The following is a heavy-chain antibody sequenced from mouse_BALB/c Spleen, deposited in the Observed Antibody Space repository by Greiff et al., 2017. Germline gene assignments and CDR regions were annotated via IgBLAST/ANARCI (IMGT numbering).Heavy chain of an antibody. CDR3: AREDYDGYYEAY. J-gene: IGHJ2*01. D-gene: IGHD2-3*01. V-gene: IGHV1-14*01. CDR2: INPYNDGT. Sequence: EVKLMESGPELVKPGASVKMSCKASGYTFTSYVMHWVKQKPGQGLEWIGYINPYNDGTKYNEKFKGKATLTSDKSSSTAYMELSSLTSEDSAVYYCAREDYDGYYEAYWGQGTTLTVSS. CDR1: GYTFTSYV.